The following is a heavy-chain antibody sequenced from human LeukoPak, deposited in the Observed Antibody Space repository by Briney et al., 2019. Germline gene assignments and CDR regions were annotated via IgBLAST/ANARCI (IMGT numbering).Heavy chain of an antibody. D-gene: IGHD4-11*01. CDR3: AKDSRKGGNDYSNFDY. CDR1: TFAFSSFG. V-gene: IGHV3-30*02. CDR2: IRDDGYNT. Sequence: PAGSLTLSCAVSTFAFSSFGMHWVRQAPGKGLEWLTFIRDDGYNTNYADSEKGRFTISRDNSKNTLYLQMNILRAEDTAVYYCAKDSRKGGNDYSNFDYWGQGTLVTVSS. J-gene: IGHJ4*02.